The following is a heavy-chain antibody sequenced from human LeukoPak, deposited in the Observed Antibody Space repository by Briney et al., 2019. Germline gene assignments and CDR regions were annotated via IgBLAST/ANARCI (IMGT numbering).Heavy chain of an antibody. CDR3: AKTTVTRRVDILTGYSYYYGMDV. CDR2: ISGRGGRP. J-gene: IGHJ6*02. CDR1: GFTFSSYA. V-gene: IGHV3-23*01. D-gene: IGHD3-9*01. Sequence: GGSLRLSCAASGFTFSSYAMSWLRQAPGEGVEWVSAISGRGGRPYYADSVKGRFTISRVNSKNTLYLQMNSLRAEDTAVYYCAKTTVTRRVDILTGYSYYYGMDVWGQGTTVTVSS.